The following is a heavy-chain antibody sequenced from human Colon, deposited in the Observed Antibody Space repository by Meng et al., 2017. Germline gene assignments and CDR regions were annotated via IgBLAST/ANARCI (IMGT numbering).Heavy chain of an antibody. CDR1: GDSIIYDNW. J-gene: IGHJ4*02. Sequence: QVRLPAAGPGLVNPSVTLSLTCSVSGDSIIYDNWWRWLPQPPGKGLEWIGEIHHGRGTNYNPALRSRVTLSLDKSRNQLSLTLTSVTAADTAVYYCARNGFYSLGYWGPGALVTVSS. D-gene: IGHD3-22*01. CDR3: ARNGFYSLGY. V-gene: IGHV4-4*02. CDR2: IHHGRGT.